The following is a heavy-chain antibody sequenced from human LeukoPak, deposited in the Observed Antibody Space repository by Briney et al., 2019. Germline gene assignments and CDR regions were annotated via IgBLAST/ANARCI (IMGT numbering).Heavy chain of an antibody. V-gene: IGHV3-33*01. Sequence: GGSLRLSCAASGFTFSSYGMHWVRQAPGKGLEWVAVIWYDGSNKCYADSVKGRFTISRDNSKNTQYLQMNSLRAEDTAVYYCAGGPVPVSRLYYYGMDVWGQGTTVTVSS. CDR3: AGGPVPVSRLYYYGMDV. J-gene: IGHJ6*02. CDR2: IWYDGSNK. D-gene: IGHD2-2*01. CDR1: GFTFSSYG.